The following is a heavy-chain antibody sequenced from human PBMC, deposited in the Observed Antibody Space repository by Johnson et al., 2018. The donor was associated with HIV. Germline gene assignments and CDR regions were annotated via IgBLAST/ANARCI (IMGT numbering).Heavy chain of an antibody. J-gene: IGHJ3*02. CDR3: AKDRGSTIFGPVIWGEPPDAFDI. CDR1: GFTFSSYG. V-gene: IGHV3-30*02. D-gene: IGHD3/OR15-3a*01. CDR2: IRYDGSNK. Sequence: QMLLVESGGGVVQPGGSLRLSCAASGFTFSSYGMHWVRQAPGKGLEWVAFIRYDGSNKYYADSVKGRFTISRDNSKNTLYLQMNSLRAEDTAVYYCAKDRGSTIFGPVIWGEPPDAFDIWGQGTMVTVSS.